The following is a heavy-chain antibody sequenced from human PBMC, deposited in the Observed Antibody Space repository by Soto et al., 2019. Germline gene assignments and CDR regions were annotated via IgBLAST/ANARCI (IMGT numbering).Heavy chain of an antibody. J-gene: IGHJ5*02. CDR1: GVSIGSGDYS. Sequence: QLQLQESGSGLVKPSQTLSLTCTVSGVSIGSGDYSWSWIRQPPGKGLEWLGYIYHRGNTYYNPSLESRLTMSAARSNTQVSLSLRSVTAAATAMYYCVSSKYNIVAVPTWFDPWGQGILVIVSS. V-gene: IGHV4-30-2*01. CDR2: IYHRGNT. CDR3: VSSKYNIVAVPTWFDP. D-gene: IGHD1-20*01.